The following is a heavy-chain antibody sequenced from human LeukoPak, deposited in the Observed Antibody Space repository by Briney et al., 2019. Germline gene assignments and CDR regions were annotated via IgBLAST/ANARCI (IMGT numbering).Heavy chain of an antibody. CDR3: ARASWILGGFDY. J-gene: IGHJ4*02. V-gene: IGHV1-18*01. CDR2: ISAYNGNT. D-gene: IGHD3-16*01. CDR1: GYTFTSYG. Sequence: ASVKVSCKASGYTFTSYGISWVRQAPGQGREWRGWISAYNGNTNYAQKLQGRVTMTTDTSTSTAYMELRSLRSDDTAVYYCARASWILGGFDYWGQGTLVTVSS.